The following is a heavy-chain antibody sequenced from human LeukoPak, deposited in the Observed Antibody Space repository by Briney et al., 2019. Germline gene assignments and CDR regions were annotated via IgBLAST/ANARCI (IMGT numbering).Heavy chain of an antibody. CDR2: LYTSGAT. CDR1: GSSISNYY. D-gene: IGHD1-26*01. J-gene: IGHJ4*02. V-gene: IGHV4-4*07. CDR3: ARHLRFDGSYPGGFDY. Sequence: SETLSLTCTVSGSSISNYYWNWIRQPAGKGLEWIGRLYTSGATNYNPSLKSRVTISVDTSKNQFSLKLSSVTAADTAVYYCARHLRFDGSYPGGFDYWGQGTLVTVSS.